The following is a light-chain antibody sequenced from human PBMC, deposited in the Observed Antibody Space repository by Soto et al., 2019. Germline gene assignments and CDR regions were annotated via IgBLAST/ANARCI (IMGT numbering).Light chain of an antibody. J-gene: IGKJ4*01. CDR2: GAS. Sequence: EIVMTQSPATLSVSPGERATLPCRASQSVSSNLAWYQQKPGQAPRLLIYGASTRATGIPSRFSGSGSGTEFTPTISSLQSEDFAVDYCQQYNNWPPLTFGGGTKVEIK. CDR1: QSVSSN. V-gene: IGKV3-15*01. CDR3: QQYNNWPPLT.